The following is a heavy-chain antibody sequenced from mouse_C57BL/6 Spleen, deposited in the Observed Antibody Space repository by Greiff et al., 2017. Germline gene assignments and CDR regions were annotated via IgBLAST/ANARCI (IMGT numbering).Heavy chain of an antibody. Sequence: VQLVESGAELVRPGASVKLSCKASGYTFTDYYINWVKQRPGQGLEWIARIYPGSGNTYYNEKFKGKATLTAEKSSSTAYMQLSSLTSEDSAVYFCARDDYGPFAYWGQGTLVTVSA. CDR2: IYPGSGNT. J-gene: IGHJ3*01. CDR1: GYTFTDYY. V-gene: IGHV1-76*01. D-gene: IGHD2-4*01. CDR3: ARDDYGPFAY.